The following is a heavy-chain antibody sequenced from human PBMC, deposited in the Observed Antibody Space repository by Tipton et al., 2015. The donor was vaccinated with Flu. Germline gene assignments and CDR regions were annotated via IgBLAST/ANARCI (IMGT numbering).Heavy chain of an antibody. J-gene: IGHJ4*02. Sequence: GLVKPSETLSLTCTVSGASISSGSYYWAWVRQPPGKGLEWIGNIHRTGSTYYNPSLKSRLTISVDTSKNQFSLRLSSVTAADTAVYYCARHTGDSVRGVIDYWGQGTLVTVSS. D-gene: IGHD3-10*02. V-gene: IGHV4-39*01. CDR2: IHRTGST. CDR3: ARHTGDSVRGVIDY. CDR1: GASISSGSYY.